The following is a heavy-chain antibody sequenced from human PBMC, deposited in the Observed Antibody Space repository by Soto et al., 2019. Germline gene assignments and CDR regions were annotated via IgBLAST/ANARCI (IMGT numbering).Heavy chain of an antibody. V-gene: IGHV1-2*02. CDR1: GDTSTDYY. J-gene: IGHJ5*02. CDR2: INPNSGGT. CDR3: ARGVSRFRTWFDP. Sequence: ASVKVSCKASGDTSTDYYVHWVRQAPGQKLEWMGWINPNSGGTNFARKFQGRVTMTGDTSISTVYMELNRLTSDDTAVYYCARGVSRFRTWFDPWGQGTVLTVSS.